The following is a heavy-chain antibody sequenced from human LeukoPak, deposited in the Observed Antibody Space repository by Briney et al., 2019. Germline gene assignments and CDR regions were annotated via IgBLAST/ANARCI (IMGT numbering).Heavy chain of an antibody. CDR1: GFTFSSYA. CDR2: FGGGGGTT. D-gene: IGHD6-19*01. V-gene: IGHV3-23*01. Sequence: GGSLRLFCAASGFTFSSYAMSWVRQAPGKGLEWVSTFGGGGGTTYYADSVKGRFTISRDNSKSTLYLQMNSLRAEDTAVYHCAKDKDPVSGWYGGIDYWGQGVLVTVSS. J-gene: IGHJ4*02. CDR3: AKDKDPVSGWYGGIDY.